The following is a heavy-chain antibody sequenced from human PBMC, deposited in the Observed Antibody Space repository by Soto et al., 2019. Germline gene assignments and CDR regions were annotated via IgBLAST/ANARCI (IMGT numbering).Heavy chain of an antibody. D-gene: IGHD3-22*01. CDR2: MNPNSGNT. J-gene: IGHJ6*02. CDR1: GYTFTSYD. V-gene: IGHV1-8*01. CDR3: ARVKGLDSSGYYYVVAYGMDV. Sequence: QVQLVQSGAEVKKPGASVKVSCKASGYTFTSYDSNWVRQATGQGLEWMGWMNPNSGNTGYAQKFQGRVTRTRNTSISTAYMGLRSRRSEDTAVYYCARVKGLDSSGYYYVVAYGMDVWGQGTTVTVSS.